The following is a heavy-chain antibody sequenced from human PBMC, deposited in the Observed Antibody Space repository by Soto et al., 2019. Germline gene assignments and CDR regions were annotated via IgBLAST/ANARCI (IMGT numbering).Heavy chain of an antibody. V-gene: IGHV1-69*01. J-gene: IGHJ3*01. CDR2: VIPTYNTA. CDR1: GGSFNNAA. Sequence: VQLVQSGAEVKKPGSSVKVSCRASGGSFNNAAISWVRQAPGQGLQWLGGVIPTYNTALYRQDLQGRVTITGDESSHTAYMELTSLKSKDTAMYYCARDVIRGSGFGSSVFDVWCQGTLVIVSS. CDR3: ARDVIRGSGFGSSVFDV. D-gene: IGHD3-10*01.